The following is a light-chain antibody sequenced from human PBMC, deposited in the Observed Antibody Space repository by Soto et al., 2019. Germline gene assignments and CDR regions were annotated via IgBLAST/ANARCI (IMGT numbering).Light chain of an antibody. J-gene: IGLJ1*01. Sequence: VLTQPASVSGSPGQSITMSCTGTSSDVGYYNYVSWYQLHPGKAPKLMIYDVSNRPSGISNRFSGSKFGNAASLTISGLQAEDEADYYCSSYTGSNTRQIVFGTGTKVTV. CDR3: SSYTGSNTRQIV. CDR2: DVS. V-gene: IGLV2-14*03. CDR1: SSDVGYYNY.